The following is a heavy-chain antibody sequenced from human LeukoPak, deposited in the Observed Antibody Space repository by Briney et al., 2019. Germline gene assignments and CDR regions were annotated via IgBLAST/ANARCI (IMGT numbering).Heavy chain of an antibody. CDR1: GGSISSGGYY. Sequence: PSETLSLTCTVSGGSISSGGYYWSWIRQHPGKGLEWIGYIYYSGSTYYNPSLKSRVTISVDTSKNQFSLKLSSMTAADTAVYYCAREPRYCSGGSCYSDAFDIWGQGTMVTVSS. J-gene: IGHJ3*02. CDR2: IYYSGST. V-gene: IGHV4-31*03. D-gene: IGHD2-15*01. CDR3: AREPRYCSGGSCYSDAFDI.